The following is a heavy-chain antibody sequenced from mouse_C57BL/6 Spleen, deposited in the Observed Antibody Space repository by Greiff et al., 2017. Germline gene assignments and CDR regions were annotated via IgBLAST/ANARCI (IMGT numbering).Heavy chain of an antibody. Sequence: VQRVESGPELLKPGASVKISCKASGYAFSSSWMNWVKQRPGRGLEWIGRFYPGNGDTNFTGKFKGKATLTADKTYSTAAMQLSNMASEDSAGYFCARWGFYYGGRDWYFDVWGTGTTGTVSS. CDR1: GYAFSSSW. J-gene: IGHJ1*03. V-gene: IGHV1-82*01. D-gene: IGHD1-1*01. CDR2: FYPGNGDT. CDR3: ARWGFYYGGRDWYFDV.